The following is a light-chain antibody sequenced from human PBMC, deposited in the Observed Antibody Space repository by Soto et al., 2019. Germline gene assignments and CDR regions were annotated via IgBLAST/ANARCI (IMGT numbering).Light chain of an antibody. CDR2: WAS. Sequence: DIVMTQSPDSLAVSLGERATINCKSSQSVLYSANNKNCLAWDQQKPGQPPKLLLYWASTRESGVPDRFSGSGSGTDFTLTISSLQAEDVAVYYCQQYYSTPRTFGQGTKVEIK. CDR3: QQYYSTPRT. CDR1: QSVLYSANNKNC. J-gene: IGKJ1*01. V-gene: IGKV4-1*01.